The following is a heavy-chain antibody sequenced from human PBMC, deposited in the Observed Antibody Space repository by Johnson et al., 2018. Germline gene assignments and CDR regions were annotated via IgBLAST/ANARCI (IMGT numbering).Heavy chain of an antibody. CDR1: GFTFSSYA. J-gene: IGHJ6*03. CDR2: ISYDGNHK. D-gene: IGHD3-22*01. V-gene: IGHV3-30-3*01. Sequence: QVQLVQSGGGVVQPGRSLRLSCAASGFTFSSYALHWVRQAPGKGLEWVAFISYDGNHKQYADSVKGRFTITSENSKNKLNLQMNSLIPEDTAVYYCAREGRRRITYSYDTSKYYYYMDVWGKGTTVTVSS. CDR3: AREGRRRITYSYDTSKYYYYMDV.